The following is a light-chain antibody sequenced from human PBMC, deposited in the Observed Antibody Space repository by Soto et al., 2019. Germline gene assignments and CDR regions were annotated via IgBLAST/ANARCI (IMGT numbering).Light chain of an antibody. J-gene: IGKJ4*01. Sequence: DLVLTQSPLSLPVTPREPASISCRPSQSLLHSNGYNYLDWYLQKPGQPPQLLLYLGSNRASGVPDRFSGSGSGTDFTLTISRVEAEDVGVYCCMQALQTPLTFGGGTKVEIK. V-gene: IGKV2-28*01. CDR1: QSLLHSNGYNY. CDR3: MQALQTPLT. CDR2: LGS.